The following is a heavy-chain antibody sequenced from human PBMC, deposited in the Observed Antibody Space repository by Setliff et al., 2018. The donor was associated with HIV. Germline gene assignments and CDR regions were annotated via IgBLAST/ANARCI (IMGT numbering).Heavy chain of an antibody. D-gene: IGHD5-18*01. CDR1: GFTFSNSA. V-gene: IGHV3-7*01. CDR3: ARDTAYSFDY. J-gene: IGHJ4*02. CDR2: INPDGRQR. Sequence: GGSLRLSCAVSGFTFSNSAMSWVRQAPGKGLEWVANINPDGRQRNYADSVKGRFTISRDDADNSLYLQVNSLRAEDTAVYYCARDTAYSFDYWGQGTLVTVSS.